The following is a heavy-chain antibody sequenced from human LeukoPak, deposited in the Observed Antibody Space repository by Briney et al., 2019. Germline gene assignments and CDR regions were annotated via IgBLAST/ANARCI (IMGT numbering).Heavy chain of an antibody. J-gene: IGHJ5*02. V-gene: IGHV3-21*01. CDR3: ARDAASGNNWFDP. CDR2: ISTSSNYI. Sequence: GGSLRLSCAASGFVFSRHSMNWVRQAPGKGLEWVSSISTSSNYIYYGDSVKGRFTISRDNARNSLYLQMNSLSTEDTALYYCARDAASGNNWFDPWGQGTLVTVSS. D-gene: IGHD3-3*01. CDR1: GFVFSRHS.